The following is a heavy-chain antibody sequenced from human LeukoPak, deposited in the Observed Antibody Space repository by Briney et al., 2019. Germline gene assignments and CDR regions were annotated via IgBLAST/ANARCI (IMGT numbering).Heavy chain of an antibody. CDR2: IHPNDGDT. Sequence: ASVKVSCKASGYTFTTYAINWVRQAPGQGLEWMGLIHPNDGDTKYAQEFQDRVTMTRDTSTSTVYMELSSLRSEDTAVYYCATYTQSGAQGVSDYWGQGTLVTVSS. CDR1: GYTFTTYA. V-gene: IGHV1-46*01. J-gene: IGHJ4*02. D-gene: IGHD3-10*01. CDR3: ATYTQSGAQGVSDY.